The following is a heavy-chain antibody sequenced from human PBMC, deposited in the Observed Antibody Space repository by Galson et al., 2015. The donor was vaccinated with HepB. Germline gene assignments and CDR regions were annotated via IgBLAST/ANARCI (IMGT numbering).Heavy chain of an antibody. CDR1: GFIFSKYA. CDR2: ISGSGDTT. D-gene: IGHD1-26*01. J-gene: IGHJ3*02. Sequence: SLRLSCAASGFIFSKYAMSWVRQAPGKGLEWVSAISGSGDTTHYADSVKGRFTMPRDNSKNTLYLQMNSLRAEDTALYYCAKDVELLTAGLGAFDNWGQGTTVAVSS. V-gene: IGHV3-23*01. CDR3: AKDVELLTAGLGAFDN.